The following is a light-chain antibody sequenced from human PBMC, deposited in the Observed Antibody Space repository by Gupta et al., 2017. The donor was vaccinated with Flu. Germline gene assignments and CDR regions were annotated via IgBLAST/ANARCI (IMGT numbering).Light chain of an antibody. CDR2: VVS. CDR1: SSDIGSSDY. Sequence: IAISCTGSSSDIGSSDYVSWYQQHHDKATKLILWVVSRRPGGISDRFSGSKSGDNASPTINGLLAEDEAFYYCSSYARTKTSVGFGGGTKLTVL. J-gene: IGLJ2*01. CDR3: SSYARTKTSVG. V-gene: IGLV2-14*01.